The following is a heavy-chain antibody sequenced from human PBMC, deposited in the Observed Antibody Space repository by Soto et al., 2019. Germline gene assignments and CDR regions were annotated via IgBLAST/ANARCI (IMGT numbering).Heavy chain of an antibody. Sequence: GGSRRLAWAASGFTFSSYAMHWVGQAPGKGLEWVAVISYDGSNKYYADSVKGRITISRDNSKNTLYLQMNSLRAEDTSVYYCAREHCSTTSCYSYWFDPWGQGALVNVS. J-gene: IGHJ5*02. V-gene: IGHV3-30-3*01. CDR3: AREHCSTTSCYSYWFDP. CDR1: GFTFSSYA. CDR2: ISYDGSNK. D-gene: IGHD2-2*01.